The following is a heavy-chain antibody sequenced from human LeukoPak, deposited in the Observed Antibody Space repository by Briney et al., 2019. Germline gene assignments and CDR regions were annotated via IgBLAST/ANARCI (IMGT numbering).Heavy chain of an antibody. Sequence: GASVKVSCKASGYTFTINDINWVRQATGQGLEWMGWMNPNSANTGYAQKFQGRVTMTRNTSINTAYMELSSLRSEDTAVYYCARGKLSMIRGVNWFDPWGQGTLVTVSS. V-gene: IGHV1-8*01. J-gene: IGHJ5*02. CDR1: GYTFTIND. CDR2: MNPNSANT. CDR3: ARGKLSMIRGVNWFDP. D-gene: IGHD3-10*01.